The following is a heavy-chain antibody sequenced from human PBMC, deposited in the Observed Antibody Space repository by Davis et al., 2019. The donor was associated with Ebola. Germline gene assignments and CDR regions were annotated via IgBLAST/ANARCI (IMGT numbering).Heavy chain of an antibody. CDR3: ARGQIFGVVKYYYYGMDV. J-gene: IGHJ6*02. V-gene: IGHV4-34*01. Sequence: MPSETLSLTCAVSGGSISSGGYSWSWIRQPPGKGLEWIGEINHSGSTNYNPSLKSRVTISVDTSKNQFSLKLSSVTAADTAVYYCARGQIFGVVKYYYYGMDVWGQGTTVTVSS. D-gene: IGHD3-3*01. CDR2: INHSGST. CDR1: GGSISSGGYS.